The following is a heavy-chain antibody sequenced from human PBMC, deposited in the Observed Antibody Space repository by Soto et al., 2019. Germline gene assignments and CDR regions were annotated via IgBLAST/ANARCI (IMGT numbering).Heavy chain of an antibody. V-gene: IGHV3-7*01. CDR1: GFTFSSYW. Sequence: EVQLVESGGGLVQLGGSLRLSCAASGFTFSSYWMSWVRQAPVKGLEWVGNIKQDGSEKNYVDFMEGRFTISRDNAENSLYLQMNSLRAEDTAVYYCARIASAGRGWDVWGQGTTVVVSS. J-gene: IGHJ6*02. CDR2: IKQDGSEK. D-gene: IGHD6-13*01. CDR3: ARIASAGRGWDV.